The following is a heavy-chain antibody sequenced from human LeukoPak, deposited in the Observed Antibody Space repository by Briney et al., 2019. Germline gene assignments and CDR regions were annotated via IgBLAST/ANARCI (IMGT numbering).Heavy chain of an antibody. CDR1: GGSISSYY. D-gene: IGHD1-26*01. Sequence: PSETLSLTCTVSGGSISSYYWSWIRQPAGKGLEWIGRIYTSGGTNYNPSFKSRVTISVDTSKNQFSLKVDSVTAADTAVYYCARDHPTPTTGYMDVWGKGTTVTVSS. J-gene: IGHJ6*03. CDR3: ARDHPTPTTGYMDV. V-gene: IGHV4-4*07. CDR2: IYTSGGT.